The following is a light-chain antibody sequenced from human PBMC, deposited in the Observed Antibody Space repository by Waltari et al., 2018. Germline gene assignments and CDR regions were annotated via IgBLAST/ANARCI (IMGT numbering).Light chain of an antibody. CDR3: SSYAGGNNLL. V-gene: IGLV2-23*02. J-gene: IGLJ2*01. Sequence: QSALTQPASVSGSPGQSITISCSGTNSDVGGYAYVPWYQHHPGKAPKLIIYYVTKGPSGVSNRFSGSKSGNTASLTISGLQAEDEADYYCSSYAGGNNLLFGGGTKVTVL. CDR2: YVT. CDR1: NSDVGGYAY.